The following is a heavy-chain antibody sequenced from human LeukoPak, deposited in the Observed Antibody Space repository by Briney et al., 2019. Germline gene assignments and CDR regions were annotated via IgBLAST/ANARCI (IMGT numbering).Heavy chain of an antibody. CDR1: GFTFSDRF. CDR3: VRVGSVAGSDYLDY. V-gene: IGHV3-72*01. J-gene: IGHJ4*02. D-gene: IGHD6-19*01. Sequence: GALRLSCVVSGFTFSDRFMDWVRQAPGKGLGWVGRSRNKAKSYTTEYAASVKGRFTISRDDSKNSLYLQMNSLKTEDTAVYYCVRVGSVAGSDYLDYWGRGTLVTVSS. CDR2: SRNKAKSYTT.